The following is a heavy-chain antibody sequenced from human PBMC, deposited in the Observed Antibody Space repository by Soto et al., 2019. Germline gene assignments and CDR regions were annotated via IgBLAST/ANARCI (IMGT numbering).Heavy chain of an antibody. D-gene: IGHD3-10*01. CDR1: GGSISSYY. J-gene: IGHJ6*02. V-gene: IGHV4-4*07. Sequence: SETLSLTCTVSGGSISSYYWSWIRQPAGKGLEWIGRIYTSGSTNYNPSLKSRGTMSVDTSKNQFSLKLSSVTAADTAVYYCGRVVHRGVIITFGMDVWGQGTTVTVSS. CDR3: GRVVHRGVIITFGMDV. CDR2: IYTSGST.